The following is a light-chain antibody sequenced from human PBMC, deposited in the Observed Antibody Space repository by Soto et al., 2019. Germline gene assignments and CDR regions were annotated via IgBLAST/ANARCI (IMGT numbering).Light chain of an antibody. J-gene: IGKJ2*01. CDR1: QSISTY. CDR2: AAS. V-gene: IGKV1-39*01. CDR3: QQSYKTPHT. Sequence: DIQMTQSPSSLSASVGDRVTISCRASQSISTYLNWYQQRQGTAPKLLIYAASNLLSGVPSRFSGSGSGTNFTLTISSLQPEDFATYYCQQSYKTPHTFGQGTKLETK.